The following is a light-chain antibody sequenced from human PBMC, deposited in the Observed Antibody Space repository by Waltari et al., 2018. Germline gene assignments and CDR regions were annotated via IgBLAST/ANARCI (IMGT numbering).Light chain of an antibody. CDR1: QSVNRW. CDR3: QQYEAFPVT. Sequence: DIQMTQSPSTLSASVGDRVTITCRASQSVNRWLAWYQQKPGKAPKLLISKASALQNGVAPRFSGGGSGTEFTLTISNLQPDDSSTYYCQQYEAFPVTFGQWTKVEIK. CDR2: KAS. J-gene: IGKJ1*01. V-gene: IGKV1-5*03.